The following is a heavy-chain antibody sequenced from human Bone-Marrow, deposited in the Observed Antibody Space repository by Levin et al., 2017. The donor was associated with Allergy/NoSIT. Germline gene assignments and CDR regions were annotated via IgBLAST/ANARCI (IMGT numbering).Heavy chain of an antibody. Sequence: RGESLKISCKGSGYSFTSYWISWVRQMPGKGLEWMGRIDPSDAYTNYSPAFQGHVTISADTSINTAYLQWISLKSSDTAMYYCARRLSSGWYSVDYWGQGTLVTVSS. CDR1: GYSFTSYW. D-gene: IGHD6-19*01. CDR3: ARRLSSGWYSVDY. CDR2: IDPSDAYT. V-gene: IGHV5-10-1*01. J-gene: IGHJ4*02.